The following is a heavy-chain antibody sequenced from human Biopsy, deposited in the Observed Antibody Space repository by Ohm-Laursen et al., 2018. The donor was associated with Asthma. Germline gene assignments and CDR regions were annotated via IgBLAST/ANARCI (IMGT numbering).Heavy chain of an antibody. CDR1: GYTVTRYA. CDR2: INTNTGNP. Sequence: ASVKVSCKASGYTVTRYAINWVRQAPGLGLEWMGWINTNTGNPTYAQGFTGRFVFFLDHSTDTAYLQISSLMVEDTAIYYCAREYHYQYSAYFDFWGQGTLVAVSS. V-gene: IGHV7-4-1*02. CDR3: AREYHYQYSAYFDF. J-gene: IGHJ4*02. D-gene: IGHD5-12*01.